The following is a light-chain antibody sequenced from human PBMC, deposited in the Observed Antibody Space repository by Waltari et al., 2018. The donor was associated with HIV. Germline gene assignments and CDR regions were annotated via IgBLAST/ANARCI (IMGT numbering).Light chain of an antibody. J-gene: IGLJ3*02. V-gene: IGLV1-40*01. CDR2: GNT. CDR1: RSNIGAGYH. CDR3: QSYDISLSGWV. Sequence: QSVLTQPPSVSRAPGPRVTIPCTGSRSNIGAGYHVHWYQQFPGTAPKVLIYGNTYRPSGVPDRFSGSKSGSSASLLITGLQAEDDADYYCQSYDISLSGWVFGGGTKLTVL.